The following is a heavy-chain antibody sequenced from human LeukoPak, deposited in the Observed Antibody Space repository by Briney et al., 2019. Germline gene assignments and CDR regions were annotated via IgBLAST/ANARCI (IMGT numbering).Heavy chain of an antibody. V-gene: IGHV1-2*02. J-gene: IGHJ6*03. D-gene: IGHD3-10*01. CDR1: GYTFTGYY. CDR2: INPNSGGT. Sequence: ASVKVSCKASGYTFTGYYMHWVRQAPGQGLEWMGWINPNSGGTNYAQKFQGRVTMTRDTSISTAYMELSRLRSDDTAVYYCARGAGYYYGSGSYLGGHYYMDVWGKGTTVTISS. CDR3: ARGAGYYYGSGSYLGGHYYMDV.